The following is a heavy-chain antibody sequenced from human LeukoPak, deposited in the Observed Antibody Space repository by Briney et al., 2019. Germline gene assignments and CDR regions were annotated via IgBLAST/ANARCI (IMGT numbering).Heavy chain of an antibody. V-gene: IGHV3-7*01. CDR1: GFTFSSYW. CDR3: ARSFTIFPTYYYYYGMDV. J-gene: IGHJ6*02. CDR2: IKQDGSEK. Sequence: HAGGSLRLSCAASGFTFSSYWMSWVRQAPGKGLEWVANIKQDGSEKYYVDSVKGRFTISRDNAKNSLYLQMNSLRAEDTAVYYCARSFTIFPTYYYYYGMDVWGQGTTVTVSS. D-gene: IGHD3-3*01.